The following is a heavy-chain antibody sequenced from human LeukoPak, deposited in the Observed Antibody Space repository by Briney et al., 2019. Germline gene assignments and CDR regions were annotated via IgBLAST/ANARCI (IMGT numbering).Heavy chain of an antibody. D-gene: IGHD2-2*01. Sequence: ASVTVSCTVSGYTLTELSMHWVRQAPGKGLEWLGGFDPEDGETIYAQKFQGRVTMTEDTSTDTAYMELSSLRSEDTAVYYCATLQSPSIVVVPAAMGYWGQGTLVTVSS. J-gene: IGHJ4*02. CDR2: FDPEDGET. V-gene: IGHV1-24*01. CDR1: GYTLTELS. CDR3: ATLQSPSIVVVPAAMGY.